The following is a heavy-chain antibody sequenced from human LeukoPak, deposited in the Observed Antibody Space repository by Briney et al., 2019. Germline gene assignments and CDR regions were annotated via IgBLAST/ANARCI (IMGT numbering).Heavy chain of an antibody. V-gene: IGHV3-74*01. CDR3: ARDPRNVGLAP. J-gene: IGHJ5*02. D-gene: IGHD2-15*01. CDR2: NNGDGGTT. Sequence: GGSLRLSCVASGFSLSGYWMYWVRQAPGKGLMYISRNNGDGGTTNYADVVKGRFTMSRDNVKNTLYLQMNSLRVEDTAVYYCARDPRNVGLAPWGQGTLVTVSS. CDR1: GFSLSGYW.